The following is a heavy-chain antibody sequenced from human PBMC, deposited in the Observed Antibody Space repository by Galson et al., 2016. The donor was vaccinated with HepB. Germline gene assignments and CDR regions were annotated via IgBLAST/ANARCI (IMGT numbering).Heavy chain of an antibody. Sequence: ETLSLTCAVSGGSFIGYYWGWIRQPPGKGLEWIGYIYSRGVTNYNPSLKSRVTISVDTSKNQFSLNLTSVTAADTAVYYCARDIHPSHCLWGQGNLVTVSS. J-gene: IGHJ4*02. CDR2: IYSRGVT. CDR3: ARDIHPSHCL. V-gene: IGHV4-59*01. CDR1: GGSFIGYY. D-gene: IGHD2-21*02.